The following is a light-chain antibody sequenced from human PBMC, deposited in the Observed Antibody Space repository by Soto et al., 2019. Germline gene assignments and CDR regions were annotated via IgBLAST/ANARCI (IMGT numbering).Light chain of an antibody. CDR1: ESVLYNSNNDSY. J-gene: IGKJ1*01. CDR3: QQYYSRPWT. Sequence: DIVMTQTPDSLAVSLGERATINCKSSESVLYNSNNDSYFTWYQQKPGQSPRVLIYWASTRESGVRDRFSGSGSGTDFTIPIRSLQAEDVAVYYCQQYYSRPWTFGQGTTGDIK. V-gene: IGKV4-1*01. CDR2: WAS.